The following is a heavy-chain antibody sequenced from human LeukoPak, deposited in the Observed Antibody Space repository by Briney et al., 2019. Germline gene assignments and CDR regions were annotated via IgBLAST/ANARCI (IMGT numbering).Heavy chain of an antibody. CDR1: GYTFTNYH. CDR2: INPSGGST. J-gene: IGHJ4*02. Sequence: ASVKVSCKASGYTFTNYHIHWVRQAPGQGLEWIGIINPSGGSTSYAQRFQGRVSMTRDTSTSTVYMELSSLRSEDTAVYYCARVSERYGGINFDYWGQGTLVTVSS. V-gene: IGHV1-46*01. D-gene: IGHD4-23*01. CDR3: ARVSERYGGINFDY.